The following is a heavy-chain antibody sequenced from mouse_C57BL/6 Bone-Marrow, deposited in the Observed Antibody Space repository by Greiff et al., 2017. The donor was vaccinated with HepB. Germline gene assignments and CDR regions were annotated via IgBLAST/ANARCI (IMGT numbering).Heavy chain of an antibody. D-gene: IGHD1-1*01. CDR1: GYTFTSYW. CDR3: ARWTGYYGSSLWYFDV. CDR2: INPSNGGT. V-gene: IGHV1-53*01. J-gene: IGHJ1*03. Sequence: QVQLQQPGTELVKPGASVKLSCKASGYTFTSYWMHWVKQRPGQGLEWIGNINPSNGGTNYNEKFKSKATLTVDKSSSTAYMQLSSLTSEDSAVYYCARWTGYYGSSLWYFDVWGTGTTVTVSS.